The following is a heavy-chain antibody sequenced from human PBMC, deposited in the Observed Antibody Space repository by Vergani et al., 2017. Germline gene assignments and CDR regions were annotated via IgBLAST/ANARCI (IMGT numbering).Heavy chain of an antibody. V-gene: IGHV1-46*03. CDR1: GYTFTNYF. Sequence: QVQLVQSGAEVKKPGASVKVSCKASGYTFTNYFIHWVRQAPGQGLEWMGIINPSGGYTNYPQKFQGRVTVTRDTSTSTVHMDLSSLGSEDTAIYYCVRSKNVVAVPFDYWGQGTLVTVSS. CDR3: VRSKNVVAVPFDY. J-gene: IGHJ4*02. D-gene: IGHD2-15*01. CDR2: INPSGGYT.